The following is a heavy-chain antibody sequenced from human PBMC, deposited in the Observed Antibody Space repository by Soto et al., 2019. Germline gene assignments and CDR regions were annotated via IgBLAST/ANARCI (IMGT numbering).Heavy chain of an antibody. CDR1: GCSISYYY. V-gene: IGHV4-59*01. CDR3: VRGGYVHAFDY. J-gene: IGHJ4*02. CDR2: IYYSGNT. Sequence: SETLSLTCPETGCSISYYYWGWIRQPPGKGLEWIGSIYYSGNTHYNPSLKSRVTISVDTSMNQFSLNLDSVTAVDSAVYYCVRGGYVHAFDYWGQGALVTVSS. D-gene: IGHD5-12*01.